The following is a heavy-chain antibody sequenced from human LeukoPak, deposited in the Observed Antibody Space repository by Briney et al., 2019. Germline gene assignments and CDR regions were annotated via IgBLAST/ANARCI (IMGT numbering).Heavy chain of an antibody. CDR2: IYYSGSN. V-gene: IGHV4-59*08. CDR1: GGSISTYS. Sequence: SETLSLTCTVSGGSISTYSWSWIRQPPGKGLEWIGYIYYSGSNNYNPSLKSRVTMSIDTSKNQFSLKLNSVTAADTAVYYCARPPTVTTSWYFDLWGRGTLVAVSS. CDR3: ARPPTVTTSWYFDL. D-gene: IGHD4-17*01. J-gene: IGHJ2*01.